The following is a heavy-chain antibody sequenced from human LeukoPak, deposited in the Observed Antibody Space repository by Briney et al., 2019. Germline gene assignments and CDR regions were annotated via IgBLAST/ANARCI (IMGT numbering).Heavy chain of an antibody. CDR1: GYSISSGYY. J-gene: IGHJ4*02. CDR3: ARRGGGSHYFDY. V-gene: IGHV4-38-2*02. CDR2: IYHSGST. Sequence: SETLSLTCTVSGYSISSGYYWGWIRQPPGKGLEWIGSIYHSGSTYYNPSLKSRVTISVDTSKNQFSLKLSSVTAADTAVYYCARRGGGSHYFDYWGQGTLVTVSS. D-gene: IGHD2-15*01.